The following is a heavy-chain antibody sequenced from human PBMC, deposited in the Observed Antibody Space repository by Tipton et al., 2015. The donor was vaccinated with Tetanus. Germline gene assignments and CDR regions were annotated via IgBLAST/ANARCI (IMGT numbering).Heavy chain of an antibody. Sequence: TVSLTCSVTDYSISTGYYWGWIRQPPGKGLEWIGSIFHRGSTYYNASLKSRVTISVDTSKTQFSLKLSSVTAADTAVYYCARGILGGNSGSTFDYWGQGTLVTVSS. CDR1: DYSISTGYY. CDR3: ARGILGGNSGSTFDY. CDR2: IFHRGST. D-gene: IGHD4-23*01. V-gene: IGHV4-38-2*01. J-gene: IGHJ4*02.